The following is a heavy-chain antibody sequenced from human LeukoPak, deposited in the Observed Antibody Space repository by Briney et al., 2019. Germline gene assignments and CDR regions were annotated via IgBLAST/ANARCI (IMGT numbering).Heavy chain of an antibody. D-gene: IGHD1-26*01. Sequence: GRSLRLSCAASGFTFSSYGMHWVRQAPGKGLEWVAVISYGGSNKYYADSVKGRFTISRDNSKNTLYLQMNSLRAEDTAVYYCAKDSLVGPLDYWGQGTLVTVSS. CDR2: ISYGGSNK. CDR3: AKDSLVGPLDY. V-gene: IGHV3-30*18. J-gene: IGHJ4*02. CDR1: GFTFSSYG.